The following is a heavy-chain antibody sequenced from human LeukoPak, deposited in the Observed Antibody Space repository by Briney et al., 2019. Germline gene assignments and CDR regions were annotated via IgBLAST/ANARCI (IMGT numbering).Heavy chain of an antibody. CDR2: IIPFLGEV. Sequence: SVKVSCKAFGATLNIGHAFIWARQAPGQGLQWMGRIIPFLGEVNYAQNFQGRVSFTADKSTATMYMEIKSLRLDDTAIYYCSPCGHAYDWFGPWGQGTLVTVSS. D-gene: IGHD5-12*01. CDR3: SPCGHAYDWFGP. V-gene: IGHV1-69*04. CDR1: GATLNIGHA. J-gene: IGHJ5*02.